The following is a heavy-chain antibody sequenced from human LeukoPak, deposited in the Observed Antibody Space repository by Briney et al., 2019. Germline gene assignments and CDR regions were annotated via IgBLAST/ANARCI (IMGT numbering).Heavy chain of an antibody. J-gene: IGHJ3*02. Sequence: GGSLRLSRAASGFTFSSYEMNWVRQAPGKGLEWVSYISSSGSTIYYADSVKGRFTISRDNAKKSLYLQMNSFRAEDMSVYYCARSKRNAFDIWGQGTMVTVSS. CDR1: GFTFSSYE. V-gene: IGHV3-48*03. CDR2: ISSSGSTI. CDR3: ARSKRNAFDI. D-gene: IGHD5/OR15-5a*01.